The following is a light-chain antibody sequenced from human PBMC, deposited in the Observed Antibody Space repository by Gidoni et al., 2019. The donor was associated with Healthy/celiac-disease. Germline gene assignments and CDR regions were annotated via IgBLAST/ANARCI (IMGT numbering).Light chain of an antibody. J-gene: IGLJ2*01. CDR1: TGAVTSGHY. CDR3: LLSYSGARLVV. CDR2: DTS. Sequence: QAVVTQEPSLTVSQGGTVTLTCGSSTGAVTSGHYPDWFQQKPGQAPRTLIYDTSNKHSWTPARFSGSLLGGKAALTLSGAQPEDEAEYYCLLSYSGARLVVFGGGTKLTVL. V-gene: IGLV7-46*01.